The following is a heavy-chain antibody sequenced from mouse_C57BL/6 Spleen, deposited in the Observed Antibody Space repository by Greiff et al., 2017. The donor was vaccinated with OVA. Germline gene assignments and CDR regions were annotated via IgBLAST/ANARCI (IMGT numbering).Heavy chain of an antibody. Sequence: VQLQQSGAELVRPGASVKLSCTASGFNIKDDYMHWVKQRPEQGLEWIGWIDPENGDTEYASKFQGKATITADTSSTASYLQLSSLTSEDTAVYYCTTGLTVRTWFAYWGQGTLVTVSA. CDR3: TTGLTVRTWFAY. J-gene: IGHJ3*01. CDR2: IDPENGDT. V-gene: IGHV14-4*01. CDR1: GFNIKDDY. D-gene: IGHD4-1*01.